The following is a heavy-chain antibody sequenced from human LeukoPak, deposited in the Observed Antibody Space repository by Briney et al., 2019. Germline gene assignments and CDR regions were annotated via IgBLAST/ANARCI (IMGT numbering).Heavy chain of an antibody. CDR3: AKDRSGWYEGGTDY. CDR1: GFTFSSYA. V-gene: IGHV3-9*01. D-gene: IGHD6-19*01. CDR2: ISWNSGSI. Sequence: PGGSLRLSCAASGFTFSSYAMSWVRQAPGKGLEWVSGISWNSGSIGYADSVKGRFTISRDNAKSSLYLQMNSLRAEDTALYYCAKDRSGWYEGGTDYWGQGTLVTVSS. J-gene: IGHJ4*02.